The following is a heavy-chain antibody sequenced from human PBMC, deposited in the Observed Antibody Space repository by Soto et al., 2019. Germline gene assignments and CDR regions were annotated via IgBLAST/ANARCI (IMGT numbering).Heavy chain of an antibody. J-gene: IGHJ6*02. D-gene: IGHD2-2*01. Sequence: QVQLVQSGAEVKKPGASVKVSCKASGYTFSTYGITWVRQAPGQGLEWMGWISAYNGNTNYAEQLQERVTMTTDTSTSTAYMELRSLRSDDTAVYYCARAVVVPGASYGMDVWGQGTTVTVSS. CDR1: GYTFSTYG. V-gene: IGHV1-18*04. CDR3: ARAVVVPGASYGMDV. CDR2: ISAYNGNT.